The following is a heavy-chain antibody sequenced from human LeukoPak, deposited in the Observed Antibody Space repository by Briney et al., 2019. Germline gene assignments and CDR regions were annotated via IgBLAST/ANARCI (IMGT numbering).Heavy chain of an antibody. CDR3: ARDDWVYCSSTSCSA. CDR2: ISAYNGNT. V-gene: IGHV1-18*01. CDR1: GYTFTSYG. Sequence: GASVKVSCKASGYTFTSYGISWVRQAPGQGLEWMGWISAYNGNTNYAQKLQGRATMTTDTSTSTAYMELRSLRSDDTAVYYCARDDWVYCSSTSCSAWGQGTLVTVSS. D-gene: IGHD2-2*01. J-gene: IGHJ5*02.